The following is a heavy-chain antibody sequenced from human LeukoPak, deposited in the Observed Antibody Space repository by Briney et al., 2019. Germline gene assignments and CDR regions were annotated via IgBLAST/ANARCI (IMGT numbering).Heavy chain of an antibody. V-gene: IGHV3-30*02. CDR1: GFTFSNYG. J-gene: IGHJ4*03. CDR2: IWNDGSDK. D-gene: IGHD2-8*02. CDR3: AKHLANSTASFDS. Sequence: GGSLRLSCAASGFTFSNYGMHWVPQAPGKGVEWVAFIWNDGSDKYYADSVKGRFTIFRDNSENTLNLQMNSLRGEETAMYDCAKHLANSTASFDSCGHRALGIVSS.